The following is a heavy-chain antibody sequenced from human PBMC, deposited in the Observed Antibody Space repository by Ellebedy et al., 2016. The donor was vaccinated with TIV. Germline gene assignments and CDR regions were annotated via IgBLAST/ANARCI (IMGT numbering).Heavy chain of an antibody. CDR1: GFAFNTYA. J-gene: IGHJ4*02. D-gene: IGHD1-26*01. CDR3: VRDRGSSWTTAYYFDY. V-gene: IGHV3-48*04. Sequence: GESLKISCATSGFAFNTYAMAWVRQAPGKGLEWISYISRSSRTIYYADSVKGRFTISRDNPKNSLFLQMSSLRAEDTAVYYCVRDRGSSWTTAYYFDYWGQGALVTVSS. CDR2: ISRSSRTI.